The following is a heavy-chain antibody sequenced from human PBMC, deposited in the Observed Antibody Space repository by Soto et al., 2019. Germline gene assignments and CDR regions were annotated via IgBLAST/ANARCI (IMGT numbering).Heavy chain of an antibody. Sequence: GGSLRLSCAGSGFAFSSYWMSWVRQAPGNGLEWVANIKPDGSQRWYVDSVKGRFTISRDNAKNSLYLQMNSLRVEDTAVYYCARGDYYDTSGPFSDAFDIWGQGTMVT. CDR1: GFAFSSYW. CDR3: ARGDYYDTSGPFSDAFDI. V-gene: IGHV3-7*04. J-gene: IGHJ3*02. D-gene: IGHD3-22*01. CDR2: IKPDGSQR.